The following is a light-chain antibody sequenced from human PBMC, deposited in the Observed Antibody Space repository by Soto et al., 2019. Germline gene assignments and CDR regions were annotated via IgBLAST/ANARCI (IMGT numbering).Light chain of an antibody. CDR1: SSDVGSYNL. CDR3: CSYAGNSNYV. V-gene: IGLV2-23*01. J-gene: IGLJ1*01. Sequence: QSVLTQPASVSGSPGQSITISCTGTSSDVGSYNLVSWYQQYPGTAPKLITHEGSQRPSGVSNRFSGSKSGNTASLTISGLQAEDEADYHCCSYAGNSNYVFGTGTKVTVL. CDR2: EGS.